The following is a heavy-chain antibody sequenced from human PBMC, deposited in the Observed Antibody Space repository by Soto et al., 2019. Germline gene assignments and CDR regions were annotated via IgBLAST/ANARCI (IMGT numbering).Heavy chain of an antibody. CDR1: GYTFTSYD. D-gene: IGHD6-13*01. CDR2: ISAYNDNT. CDR3: ARDDTLVLQGYYFDC. Sequence: VASVKVSCKASGYTFTSYDISWVRQAPGQGLEWMGWISAYNDNTKYSQKFQGRVTITRDTSASTAYMELSSLRSEDTAVYYCARDDTLVLQGYYFDCWGQGAVVTVSS. V-gene: IGHV1-18*01. J-gene: IGHJ4*02.